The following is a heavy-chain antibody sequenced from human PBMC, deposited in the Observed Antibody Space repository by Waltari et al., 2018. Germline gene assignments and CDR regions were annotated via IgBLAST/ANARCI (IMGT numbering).Heavy chain of an antibody. Sequence: QVQLVESGGGVVQPGGSLRLSCAASGFTFSSYGMHWVRQAPGKGLEWVAFIRYDGSNKYYADSVKGRFTISRDNSKNTLYLQMNSLRAGDTAVYYCARQGYCSSTSCYMYFQHWGQGTLVTVSS. CDR3: ARQGYCSSTSCYMYFQH. CDR2: IRYDGSNK. J-gene: IGHJ1*01. CDR1: GFTFSSYG. V-gene: IGHV3-30*02. D-gene: IGHD2-2*02.